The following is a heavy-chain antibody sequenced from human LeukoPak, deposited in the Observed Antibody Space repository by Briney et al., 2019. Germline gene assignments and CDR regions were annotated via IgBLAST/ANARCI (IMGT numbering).Heavy chain of an antibody. D-gene: IGHD5-24*01. CDR1: GGSISSYY. Sequence: SETLSLTCTVSGGSISSYYWSWIRQPPGKGLEWIGYIYYSGNTNYNPSLKSRLTISVDTSKNQFSLMLSCVTAADTAVYYCARESRRDGYKFDYWGQGTLVTVSS. CDR2: IYYSGNT. J-gene: IGHJ4*02. V-gene: IGHV4-59*01. CDR3: ARESRRDGYKFDY.